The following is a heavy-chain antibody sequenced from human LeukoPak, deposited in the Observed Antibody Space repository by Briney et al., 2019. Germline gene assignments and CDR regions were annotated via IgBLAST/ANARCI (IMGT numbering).Heavy chain of an antibody. Sequence: ASVKVSCKASGYTFTAYFMHWVRQAPGQALERMGWINPNRGATNYAQKFQGRVTMTRDTSTSTAYMELTRLRSDDTAIYYCARTWGTYGIDYWGQGTLVTVSS. J-gene: IGHJ4*02. CDR3: ARTWGTYGIDY. D-gene: IGHD4-17*01. CDR1: GYTFTAYF. V-gene: IGHV1-2*02. CDR2: INPNRGAT.